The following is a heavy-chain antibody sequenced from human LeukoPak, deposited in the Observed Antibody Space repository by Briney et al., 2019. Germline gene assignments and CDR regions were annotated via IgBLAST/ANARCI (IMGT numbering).Heavy chain of an antibody. Sequence: ASVKVSCKASGYTFTSYDINWVRQATGQGLEWMGWMNPNSGNTGYAQKFQGRVTMTRNTSISTAYMELSSLRSEDTAVYYCARGRGVRGVPWGGYWGQGTLVTVSS. CDR2: MNPNSGNT. CDR3: ARGRGVRGVPWGGY. D-gene: IGHD3-10*01. J-gene: IGHJ4*02. CDR1: GYTFTSYD. V-gene: IGHV1-8*01.